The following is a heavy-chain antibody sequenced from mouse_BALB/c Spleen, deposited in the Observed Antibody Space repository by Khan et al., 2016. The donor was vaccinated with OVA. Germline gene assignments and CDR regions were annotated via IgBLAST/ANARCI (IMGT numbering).Heavy chain of an antibody. D-gene: IGHD1-1*01. Sequence: QVQLQQSGAELAKPGASVKMSCKASGYTFINYWILWVKQRPGQGLEWIGYINPSTGYTEYNQNFKDKATLTADKSSSTAYMQLSSLTSEDSAVYYCARRGLRWDFDYWRQVTTLTVS. CDR1: GYTFINYW. CDR3: ARRGLRWDFDY. V-gene: IGHV1-7*01. CDR2: INPSTGYT. J-gene: IGHJ2*01.